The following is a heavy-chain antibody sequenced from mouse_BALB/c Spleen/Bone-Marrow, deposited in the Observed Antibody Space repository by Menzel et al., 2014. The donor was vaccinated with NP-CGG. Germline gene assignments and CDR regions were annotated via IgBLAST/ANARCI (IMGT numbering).Heavy chain of an antibody. CDR3: ARRAYGSGYGFAY. CDR2: INPTTGYT. J-gene: IGHJ3*01. CDR1: GYTFTSYW. Sequence: VQLQHSGAELAKPGASVKMSCRASGYTFTSYWMHWVKQRPGQGLEWIGYINPTTGYTEYNQKFKDKATLTADKSSSTAYMQLSSLTSEDSAVYYCARRAYGSGYGFAYWGQGTQVTVSA. V-gene: IGHV1-7*01. D-gene: IGHD1-1*01.